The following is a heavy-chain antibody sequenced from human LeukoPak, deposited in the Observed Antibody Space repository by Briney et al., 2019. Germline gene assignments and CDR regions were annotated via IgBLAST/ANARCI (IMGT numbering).Heavy chain of an antibody. CDR1: GYTFNNYW. CDR2: IYPDDSDT. J-gene: IGHJ6*03. CDR3: AGRITREVSYMDV. Sequence: GESLKISCKGSGYTFNNYWIGWVRQTPGKGLGWMGIIYPDDSDTRYSPSFQGQVTMSADQSISTAYLQWSSLNASDSAIYYCAGRITREVSYMDVWGKGTTAIVSS. V-gene: IGHV5-51*01.